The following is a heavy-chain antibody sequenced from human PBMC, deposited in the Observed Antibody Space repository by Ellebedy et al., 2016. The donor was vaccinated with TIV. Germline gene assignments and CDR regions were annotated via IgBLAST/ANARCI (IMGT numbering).Heavy chain of an antibody. V-gene: IGHV3-23*01. CDR3: AKGAVVTSTLAFVDS. Sequence: GESLKISCAASGFTFNTYAMTWVRQAPGKGLEWVSLISDSGRSTYYADSVKGRFTISRDNSKDTLYLQMNSLRAGDTAVYYCAKGAVVTSTLAFVDSWGQGTLVTVSS. CDR1: GFTFNTYA. J-gene: IGHJ4*02. CDR2: ISDSGRST. D-gene: IGHD2-21*02.